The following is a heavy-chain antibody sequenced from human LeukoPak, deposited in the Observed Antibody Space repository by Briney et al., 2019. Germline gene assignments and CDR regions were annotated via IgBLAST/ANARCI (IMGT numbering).Heavy chain of an antibody. V-gene: IGHV3-21*01. D-gene: IGHD7-27*01. CDR3: ARDFNWGGYYYYYGMDV. CDR2: ISSSSSYI. Sequence: GGSLRLSCAASGFTFSSYSMNWVRQAPGKGLEWVSSISSSSSYIYYADSVKGRFTISRDNAKNSLYLQMNSLRAEDTAVYYCARDFNWGGYYYYYGMDVWGQGTTVTVSS. J-gene: IGHJ6*02. CDR1: GFTFSSYS.